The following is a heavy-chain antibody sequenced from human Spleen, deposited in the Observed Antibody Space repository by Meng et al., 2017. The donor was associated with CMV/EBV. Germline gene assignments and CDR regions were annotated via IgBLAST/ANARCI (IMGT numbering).Heavy chain of an antibody. V-gene: IGHV4-39*07. CDR2: IYYGGTT. Sequence: SVTPPSYYWGWIRQPPGKGLEWIGSIYYGGTTYYNPSLKSRVTMSVDTSKNQLSLKLSSVTAADTAVYYCASIGYCGATTCYYWYFDLWGRGTLVTVSS. J-gene: IGHJ2*01. D-gene: IGHD2-2*01. CDR3: ASIGYCGATTCYYWYFDL. CDR1: SVTPPSYY.